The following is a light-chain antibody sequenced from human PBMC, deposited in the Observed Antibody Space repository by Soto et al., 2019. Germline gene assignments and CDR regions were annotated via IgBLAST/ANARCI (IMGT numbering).Light chain of an antibody. CDR3: QQYGNSPIT. V-gene: IGKV3-20*01. J-gene: IGKJ5*01. CDR2: GTS. CDR1: ERIYSAY. Sequence: FVLPQSPGTLSLSRGERAALSCRASERIYSAYLGWYQQKPGQAPRLLIYGTSSRATGIPDRFSGSGSGTDFTLTISRLEPEDFAVYYCQQYGNSPITFGQGTRLEIK.